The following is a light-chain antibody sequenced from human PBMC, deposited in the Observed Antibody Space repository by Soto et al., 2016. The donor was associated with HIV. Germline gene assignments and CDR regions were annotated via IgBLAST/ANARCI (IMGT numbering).Light chain of an antibody. CDR2: QDN. V-gene: IGLV3-1*01. CDR3: QAWDSSTVV. Sequence: SYELTQPPSVSVSPGQTASITCSGDKLGDKYGCWYQQKPGQSPVVVIYQDNKRPSGIPERFSGSNSGNTATLTISGTQAMDEADYYCQAWDSSTVVFGGGTKLTVL. J-gene: IGLJ2*01. CDR1: KLGDKY.